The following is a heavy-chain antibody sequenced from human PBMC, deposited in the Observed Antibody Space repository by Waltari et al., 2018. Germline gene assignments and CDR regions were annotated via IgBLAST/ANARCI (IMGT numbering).Heavy chain of an antibody. Sequence: QGLLVESGGRVVQPGRSVRLSCAASGFTFNRYVMQLVSQAPGKGLEWVAVVWYDGINNYYADSVNGRFTISIDNSENTLYLQINSLIVDDTATYYCARGSLAGRFFDFWGQGTLVTVSS. D-gene: IGHD6-19*01. CDR3: ARGSLAGRFFDF. CDR1: GFTFNRYV. V-gene: IGHV3-33*01. J-gene: IGHJ4*02. CDR2: VWYDGINN.